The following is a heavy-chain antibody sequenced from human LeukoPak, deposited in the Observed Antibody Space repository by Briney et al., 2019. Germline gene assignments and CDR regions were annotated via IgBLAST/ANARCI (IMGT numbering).Heavy chain of an antibody. CDR1: GYTLTELS. CDR2: FDPEDGET. D-gene: IGHD6-13*01. J-gene: IGHJ3*02. V-gene: IGHV1-24*01. CDR3: AREQSIAAAGTYHDAFDI. Sequence: GASVKVSCKVSGYTLTELSMHWVRQAPGKGLEWMGGFDPEDGETIYAQKFQGRVTMTRDTSTSTVYMELSSLRSEDTAVYYCAREQSIAAAGTYHDAFDIWGQGTMVTVSS.